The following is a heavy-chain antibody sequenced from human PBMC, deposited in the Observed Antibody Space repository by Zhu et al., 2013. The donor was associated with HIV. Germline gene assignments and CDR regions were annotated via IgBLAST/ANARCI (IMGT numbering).Heavy chain of an antibody. Sequence: QVQLVQSGAEVKKPGSSLKVSCKTSGGALSSYAISWVRQAPGQGLEWMGGIIPIFGTANYAQKFQGRVTITADESTSTAYMELSSLRSEDTAVYYCGRHHNSGYYSYFDYWGQGTLVTVSS. D-gene: IGHD3-22*01. J-gene: IGHJ4*02. CDR3: GRHHNSGYYSYFDY. CDR1: GGALSSYA. CDR2: IIPIFGTA. V-gene: IGHV1-69*01.